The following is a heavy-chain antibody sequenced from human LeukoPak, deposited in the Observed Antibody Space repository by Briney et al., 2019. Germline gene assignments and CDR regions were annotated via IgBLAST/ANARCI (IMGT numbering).Heavy chain of an antibody. J-gene: IGHJ3*02. V-gene: IGHV4-39*02. CDR2: IYYSGST. CDR3: ARENFYGDYPDAFDI. D-gene: IGHD4-17*01. Sequence: SETLSLTCTVSGGSISSSSYYWGWIRQPPGKGLEWIGSIYYSGSTYYNPSLKSRVTISVDTSKNQFSLKLSSVTAADTAVYYCARENFYGDYPDAFDIWGQGTMVTVSS. CDR1: GGSISSSSYY.